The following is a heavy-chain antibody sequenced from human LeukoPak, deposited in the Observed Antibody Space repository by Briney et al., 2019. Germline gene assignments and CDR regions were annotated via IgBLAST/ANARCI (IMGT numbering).Heavy chain of an antibody. D-gene: IGHD3-10*01. J-gene: IGHJ6*04. CDR2: ISGSGGST. V-gene: IGHV3-23*01. CDR1: GFTFSSYA. Sequence: GGSLRLSCAASGFTFSSYAMSWVRQAPGKGLEWVSAISGSGGSTYYADSVKGRFTISRDNSKNTLYLQKNSLRAEDTAVYYCAKDIGGDTMVRGVYYYYYYGMDVWGKGTTVTVSS. CDR3: AKDIGGDTMVRGVYYYYYYGMDV.